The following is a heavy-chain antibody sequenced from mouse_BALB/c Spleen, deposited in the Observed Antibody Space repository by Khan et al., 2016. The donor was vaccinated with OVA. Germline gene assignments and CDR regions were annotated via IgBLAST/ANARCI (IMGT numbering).Heavy chain of an antibody. CDR3: ARGGGTEPFAY. CDR2: ISDLAYTF. J-gene: IGHJ3*01. V-gene: IGHV5-15*02. Sequence: EVQLQESGGGLVQPGGSRKLSCAASAFTFSDYGMAWVRQAPGKGPEWVAFISDLAYTFYYADTVTGRFTLSRENAKNTLYLEMSSLRSGDTAMYYCARGGGTEPFAYWGQGTLVTVSA. CDR1: AFTFSDYG.